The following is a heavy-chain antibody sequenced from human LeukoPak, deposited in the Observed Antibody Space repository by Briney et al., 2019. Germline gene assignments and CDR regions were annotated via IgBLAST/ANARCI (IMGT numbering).Heavy chain of an antibody. D-gene: IGHD6-6*01. CDR1: GGSISSYY. CDR2: IYYSGST. CDR3: ARGGGEQLVRYDY. V-gene: IGHV4-59*01. J-gene: IGHJ4*02. Sequence: SETLSLTCTVSGGSISSYYWSWIRQPPGKGLEWIGYIYYSGSTNYNPSLKSRVTISVDTSKNQFSLKLSSVTAADTAVYYCARGGGEQLVRYDYWGQGTLVTVSS.